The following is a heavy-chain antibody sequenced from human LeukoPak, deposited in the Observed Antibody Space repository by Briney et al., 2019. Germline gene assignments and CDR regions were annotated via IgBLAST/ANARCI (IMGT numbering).Heavy chain of an antibody. V-gene: IGHV1-2*02. J-gene: IGHJ6*03. CDR3: ARRPYYYYYYMDV. Sequence: ASVKVSCKASGYTFTGYYMHWVRQAPGQGLEWMGWINPNSGGTNYAQKFQGRVTMTRDTSISTAYMELSRLRSDDTAVYYCARRPYYYYYYMDVWGKGTTVTVS. CDR1: GYTFTGYY. CDR2: INPNSGGT.